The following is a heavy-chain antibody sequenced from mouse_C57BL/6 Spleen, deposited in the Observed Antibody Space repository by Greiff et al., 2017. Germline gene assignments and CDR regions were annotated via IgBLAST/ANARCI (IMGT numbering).Heavy chain of an antibody. D-gene: IGHD1-1*01. V-gene: IGHV1-4*01. Sequence: QVQLKQSGAELARPGASVKMSCKASGYTFTSYTMHWVKQRPGQGMEWIGYINPSSGYTKYNQKFKDKATLTADKSSSTAYMQLSSLTSEDSAVYYCARSPITTVVATDAMDYWGQGTSVTVSS. CDR1: GYTFTSYT. CDR2: INPSSGYT. J-gene: IGHJ4*01. CDR3: ARSPITTVVATDAMDY.